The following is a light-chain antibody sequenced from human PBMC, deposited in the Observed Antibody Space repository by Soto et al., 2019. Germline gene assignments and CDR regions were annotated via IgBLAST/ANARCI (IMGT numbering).Light chain of an antibody. J-gene: IGLJ2*01. Sequence: QSVLTQPPSVSGAPGQRVTISCTGSSSNIGAGYDVHWYQQIPGTAPKLLIYGNSNRPSGVPDRFSGSKSGTSASLAITGLQAEDEADYYCQSYYSSLRGVFGGGTKLTVL. CDR1: SSNIGAGYD. CDR2: GNS. V-gene: IGLV1-40*01. CDR3: QSYYSSLRGV.